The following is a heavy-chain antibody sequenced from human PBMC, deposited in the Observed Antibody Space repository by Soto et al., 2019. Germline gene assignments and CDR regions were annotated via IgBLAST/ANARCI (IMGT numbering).Heavy chain of an antibody. CDR3: ARVESDSSGYYYAY. V-gene: IGHV1-2*02. CDR1: GYTFTGYY. J-gene: IGHJ1*01. Sequence: EASVKVSCKASGYTFTGYYMHWVRQAPGQGLEWMGWINPNSGGTNYAQKFQGRVTMTRDTSISTAYMELSRLRSDDTAVYYCARVESDSSGYYYAYWGQGTLVTVYS. D-gene: IGHD3-22*01. CDR2: INPNSGGT.